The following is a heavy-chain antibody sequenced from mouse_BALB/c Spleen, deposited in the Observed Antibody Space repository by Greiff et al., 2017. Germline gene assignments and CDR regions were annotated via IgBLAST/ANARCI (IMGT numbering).Heavy chain of an antibody. CDR3: ARVGTARAPTMDY. J-gene: IGHJ4*01. Sequence: EVKLMESGGGLVKPGGSLKLSCAASGFTFSSYAMSWVRQSPEKRLEWVAEISSGGSYTYYPDTVTGRFTISRDNAKNTLYLEMSSLRSEDTAMYYCARVGTARAPTMDYWGQGTSVTVSS. D-gene: IGHD3-2*01. CDR1: GFTFSSYA. V-gene: IGHV5-9-4*01. CDR2: ISSGGSYT.